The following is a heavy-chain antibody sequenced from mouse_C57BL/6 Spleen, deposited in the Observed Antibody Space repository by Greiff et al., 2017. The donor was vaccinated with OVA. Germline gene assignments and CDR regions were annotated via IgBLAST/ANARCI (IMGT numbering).Heavy chain of an antibody. CDR3: ARQRDYGNAMDY. CDR2: ISSGGSYT. V-gene: IGHV5-6*01. J-gene: IGHJ4*01. D-gene: IGHD1-1*01. CDR1: GFTFSSYG. Sequence: EVKLVESGGDLVKPGGSLKLSCAASGFTFSSYGMSWVRQTPDKRLEWVATISSGGSYTYYPDSVKGRFTISRDNAKNTLYLQMSSLKSEDTAMYYCARQRDYGNAMDYWGQGTSVTVSS.